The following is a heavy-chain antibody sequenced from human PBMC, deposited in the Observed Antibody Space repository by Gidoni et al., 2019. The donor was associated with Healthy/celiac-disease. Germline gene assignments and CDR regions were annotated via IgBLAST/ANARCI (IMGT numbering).Heavy chain of an antibody. V-gene: IGHV4-39*01. D-gene: IGHD6-19*01. Sequence: GWIRQPPGKGLEWIGSIYYSGSTYYNPSLKSRVTISVDTSKNQFSLKLSSVTAADTAVYYCARGSSGGGNWFDPWGQGTLVTVSS. CDR2: IYYSGST. CDR3: ARGSSGGGNWFDP. J-gene: IGHJ5*02.